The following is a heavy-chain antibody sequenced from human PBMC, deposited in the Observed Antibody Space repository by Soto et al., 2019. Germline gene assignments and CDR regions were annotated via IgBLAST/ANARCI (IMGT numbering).Heavy chain of an antibody. D-gene: IGHD3-10*01. Sequence: ASVKVSFKASGYTFTNNDVSWLRQATGQGLEWMGWMNPGSGDTGYAQKFQGRVTMTRDISIATAYMELSSLRSDDTAIYYCATMATFGSLNWFDPWGQGTLVTVSS. CDR2: MNPGSGDT. J-gene: IGHJ5*02. V-gene: IGHV1-8*01. CDR3: ATMATFGSLNWFDP. CDR1: GYTFTNND.